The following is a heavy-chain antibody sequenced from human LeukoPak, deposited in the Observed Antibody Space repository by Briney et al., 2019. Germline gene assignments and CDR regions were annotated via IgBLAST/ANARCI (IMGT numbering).Heavy chain of an antibody. J-gene: IGHJ4*02. CDR1: GYTFTSYG. CDR3: ATFSSSKPLDY. CDR2: ISAYNGNT. V-gene: IGHV1-18*01. D-gene: IGHD6-6*01. Sequence: ASVKVSCKASGYTFTSYGISWVRQAPGQGLEWMGWISAYNGNTNYAQKFQGRVTMTEDTSTDTAYMELSSLRSEDTAVYYCATFSSSKPLDYWGQGTLVTVSS.